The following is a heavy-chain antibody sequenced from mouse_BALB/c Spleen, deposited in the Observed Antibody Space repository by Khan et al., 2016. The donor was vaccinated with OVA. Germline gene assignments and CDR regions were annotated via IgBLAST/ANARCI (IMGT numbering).Heavy chain of an antibody. D-gene: IGHD2-10*01. CDR3: ARQPYYHYNIMDY. CDR2: IWSDGCT. CDR1: GFSLTNYG. Sequence: QVQLKESGPGLVAPSQSLSITCTISGFSLTNYGVHWVRQPPGKGLEWLVVIWSDGCTTYNSALKSRLTITKDNSKSQVFLEMNNLQTDNTAMYFCARQPYYHYNIMDYWGQGTSVTVSS. V-gene: IGHV2-6-1*01. J-gene: IGHJ4*01.